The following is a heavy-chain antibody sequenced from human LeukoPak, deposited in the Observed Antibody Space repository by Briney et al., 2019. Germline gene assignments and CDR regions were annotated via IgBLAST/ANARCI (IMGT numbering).Heavy chain of an antibody. J-gene: IGHJ3*02. V-gene: IGHV4-4*02. CDR1: GGSISSGHW. CDR3: ARGISPGSGWFFNI. CDR2: IYQSGST. Sequence: TSETLSLTCAVSGGSISSGHWWSWVRQPPMKGLEWIGEIYQSGSTNYNPSLNSRVTISVDKSKNQFSLKLTSVTAADTAVYYCARGISPGSGWFFNIWGQGTVVSVSS. D-gene: IGHD6-19*01.